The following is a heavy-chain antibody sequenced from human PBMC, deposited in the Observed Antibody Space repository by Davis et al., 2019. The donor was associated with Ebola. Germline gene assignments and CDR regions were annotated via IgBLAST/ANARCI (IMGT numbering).Heavy chain of an antibody. V-gene: IGHV1-8*01. CDR1: GYTFTTYD. CDR2: MNPNSENT. Sequence: AASVKVSCKASGYTFTTYDIHWVRQAPGQGLEWMGWMNPNSENTGYAQKFQGRVTMTRSTSISTAYMELSSLGSEETAVYYCSRGGYFDWLTRWHYYGMGVWGQGTTVTVSS. J-gene: IGHJ6*01. D-gene: IGHD3-9*01. CDR3: SRGGYFDWLTRWHYYGMGV.